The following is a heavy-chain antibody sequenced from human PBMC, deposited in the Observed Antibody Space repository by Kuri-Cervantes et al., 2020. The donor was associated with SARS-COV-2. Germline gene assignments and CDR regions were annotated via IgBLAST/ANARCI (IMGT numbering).Heavy chain of an antibody. CDR3: ARSYPNPGFDP. CDR1: GGSFLNYY. V-gene: IGHV4-34*01. CDR2: ISQSGSA. J-gene: IGHJ5*02. Sequence: GSLRLSCAASGGSFLNYYWSWIRQPPGEGLEWLGEISQSGSANQNPSLKSRVTISVDTSKNQFSLKLSSVTAADTAVYYCARSYPNPGFDPWGQGTLVTVSS. D-gene: IGHD1-26*01.